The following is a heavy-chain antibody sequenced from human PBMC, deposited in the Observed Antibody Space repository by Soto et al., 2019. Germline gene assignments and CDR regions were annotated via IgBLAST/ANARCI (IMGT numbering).Heavy chain of an antibody. V-gene: IGHV1-69*06. CDR2: IIPIFGTA. CDR3: AREISWYPHAFDI. D-gene: IGHD6-13*01. Sequence: SVKVSCKASGGTFSSYAISWVRQAPGQGLEWMGGIIPIFGTANYAQKFQGRVTITADKSTSTAYMELSSLRSEDTAVYYCAREISWYPHAFDIWGQGTMVTVSS. CDR1: GGTFSSYA. J-gene: IGHJ3*02.